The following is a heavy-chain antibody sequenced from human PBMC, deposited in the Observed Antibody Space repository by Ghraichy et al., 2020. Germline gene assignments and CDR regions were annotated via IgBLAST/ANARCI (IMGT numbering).Heavy chain of an antibody. CDR1: GGTFSSYA. D-gene: IGHD3-3*01. CDR2: IIPILGIA. J-gene: IGHJ6*02. Sequence: SVKVSCKASGGTFSSYAISWVRQAPGQGLEWMGRIIPILGIANYAQKFQGRVTITADKSTSTAYMELSSLRSEDTAVYYCASLWGGSATIFRETHQVQRIRSYYYGMDVWGQGTTVTVSS. V-gene: IGHV1-69*04. CDR3: ASLWGGSATIFRETHQVQRIRSYYYGMDV.